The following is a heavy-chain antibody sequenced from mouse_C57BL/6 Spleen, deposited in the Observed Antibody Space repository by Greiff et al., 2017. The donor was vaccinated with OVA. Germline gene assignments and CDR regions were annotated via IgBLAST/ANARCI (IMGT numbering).Heavy chain of an antibody. CDR1: GYTFTSYW. J-gene: IGHJ1*03. Sequence: QVQLKQPGAELVRPGSSVTLSCKASGYTFTSYWMHWVKQRPIQCLEWIGNIDPSASATHYNQKFKYKATLTVDNSSSTAYMQQSSRTSEDAAVYYCARTDGSSSDVWGTGTTVTGSS. V-gene: IGHV1-52*01. CDR3: ARTDGSSSDV. D-gene: IGHD1-1*01. CDR2: IDPSASAT.